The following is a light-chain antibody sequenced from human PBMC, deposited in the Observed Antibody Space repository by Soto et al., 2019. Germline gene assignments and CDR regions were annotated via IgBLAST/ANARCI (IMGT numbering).Light chain of an antibody. CDR3: EGYRCSAGR. V-gene: IGKV1-5*03. CDR2: KAS. J-gene: IGKJ1*01. CDR1: KKKSSW. Sequence: TRRIIKKKSSWLAWYQQKPGKAPKLLIYKASTLQSGVPSRFSVSGSGTEYDLALSGLHPGDFAVYFCEGYRCSAGRVGEGTKVDIK.